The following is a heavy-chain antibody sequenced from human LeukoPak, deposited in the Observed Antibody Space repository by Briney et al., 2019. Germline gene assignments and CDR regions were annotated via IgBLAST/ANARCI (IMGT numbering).Heavy chain of an antibody. CDR3: ARDADYGGSPDAFDI. D-gene: IGHD4-23*01. CDR2: IYSGGTT. V-gene: IGHV3-53*01. CDR1: GFTVSSNH. J-gene: IGHJ3*02. Sequence: GGSLRLSCAASGFTVSSNHMSWVRQAPGKRLNWLSIIYSGGTTYYADSVKGRFTISRDNSKNPLYLQMNSLSAEETAVYYCARDADYGGSPDAFDIWGRGTIVTVSS.